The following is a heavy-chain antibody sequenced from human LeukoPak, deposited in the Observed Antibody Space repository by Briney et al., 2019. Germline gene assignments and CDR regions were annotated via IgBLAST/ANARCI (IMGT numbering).Heavy chain of an antibody. J-gene: IGHJ4*02. CDR2: IYYSGST. Sequence: SETLSLTCTVSGGSISSSNYYWGWIRQPPGKGLEWVGSIYYSGSTYYNPSLKSRVTISVDTSKNQFSLKLSSVTAADTAVYYCARGSGYYYGDFDYWGQGTLVTVSS. D-gene: IGHD3-22*01. CDR1: GGSISSSNYY. V-gene: IGHV4-39*01. CDR3: ARGSGYYYGDFDY.